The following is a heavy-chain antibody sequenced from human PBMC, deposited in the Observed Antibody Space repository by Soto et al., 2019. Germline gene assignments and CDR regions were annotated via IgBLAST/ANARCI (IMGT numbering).Heavy chain of an antibody. CDR1: GFTFSSYA. CDR2: ISYDGSNK. J-gene: IGHJ4*02. D-gene: IGHD3-22*01. CDR3: ARPTITSMIVVVPPAYYFDY. V-gene: IGHV3-30-3*01. Sequence: GGSLRLSCAASGFTFSSYAMHWFRQAPGKGLEWVAVISYDGSNKYYADSVKGRFTISRDNSKNTLYLQMNSLRAEDTAVYYCARPTITSMIVVVPPAYYFDYWGQGTLVTVSS.